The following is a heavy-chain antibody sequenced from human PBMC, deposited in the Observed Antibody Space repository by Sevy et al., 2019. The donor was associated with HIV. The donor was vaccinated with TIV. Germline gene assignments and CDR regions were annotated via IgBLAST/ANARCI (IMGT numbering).Heavy chain of an antibody. D-gene: IGHD3-3*01. CDR2: FDPEDGET. V-gene: IGHV1-24*01. Sequence: ASVKVSCKVSRYSLSEISMHWVRQAPGKGLEWMGGFDPEDGETIYAQKFQGRVTMTEDTSTDTDYMELRRLTSEDTAVYYCATLDFWSDHPFYGTDVWGQGTTVTISS. CDR3: ATLDFWSDHPFYGTDV. CDR1: RYSLSEIS. J-gene: IGHJ6*02.